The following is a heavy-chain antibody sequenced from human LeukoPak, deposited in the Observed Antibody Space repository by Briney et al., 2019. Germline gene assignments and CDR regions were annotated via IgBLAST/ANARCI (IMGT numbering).Heavy chain of an antibody. CDR1: GGSISSSSYY. CDR2: IYYSGST. CDR3: ARVSGYDWESFYDY. D-gene: IGHD5-12*01. J-gene: IGHJ4*02. Sequence: PSETLSLTCTVSGGSISSSSYYWGWIRQPPGKGLEWIGSIYYSGSTYYNPSLKSRVTISVDTSKNQFSLKLRSVTAADTAVYYCARVSGYDWESFYDYWGQGTLVTVSS. V-gene: IGHV4-39*07.